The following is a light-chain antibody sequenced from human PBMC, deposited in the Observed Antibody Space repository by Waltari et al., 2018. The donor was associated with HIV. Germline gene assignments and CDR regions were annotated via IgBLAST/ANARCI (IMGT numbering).Light chain of an antibody. CDR1: SSNIGSNY. CDR2: RSN. Sequence: QSVLTQPPSASGTPGPRVAISCSGSSSNIGSNYVYWYQQPPGTAPKVLIYRSNQRPSVVPDRFSGSKSGTSASLAISALRSEDEADYYCATWDDSLSGPVFGGGTKLTVL. CDR3: ATWDDSLSGPV. V-gene: IGLV1-47*01. J-gene: IGLJ3*02.